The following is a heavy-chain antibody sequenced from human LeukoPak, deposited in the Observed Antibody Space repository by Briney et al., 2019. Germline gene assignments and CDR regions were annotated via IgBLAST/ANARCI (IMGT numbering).Heavy chain of an antibody. V-gene: IGHV5-51*01. CDR1: GYSFTSYW. J-gene: IGHJ3*02. D-gene: IGHD3-16*02. CDR2: IYPGDSDT. CDR3: ARLGDYVWGSYRYSGGAFDI. Sequence: GGSLQISCKGSGYSFTSYWIGWVRQMPGKGLEWMGIIYPGDSDTRYSPSFQGQVTISADKSISTAYLQWSSLKASDTAMYYCARLGDYVWGSYRYSGGAFDIWGQGTMVTVSS.